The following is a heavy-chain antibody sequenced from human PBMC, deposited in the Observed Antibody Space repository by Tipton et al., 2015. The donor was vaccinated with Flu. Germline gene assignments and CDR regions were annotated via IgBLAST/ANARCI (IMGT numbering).Heavy chain of an antibody. CDR3: ARDIGTTVFYFDH. CDR2: IWSDGSTE. V-gene: IGHV3-33*01. D-gene: IGHD1-14*01. Sequence: SLRLSCAVSGFAFSNYGMHWVRQTPGKGLEWVAVIWSDGSTEYYADSVKGRFTISRDNSRGTLYLQMNSLRGDDTAVYFCARDIGTTVFYFDHWSQGALVTVSS. CDR1: GFAFSNYG. J-gene: IGHJ4*02.